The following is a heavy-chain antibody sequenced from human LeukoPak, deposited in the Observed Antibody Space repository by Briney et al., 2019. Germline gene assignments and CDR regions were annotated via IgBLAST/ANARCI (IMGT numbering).Heavy chain of an antibody. CDR3: ARGPHDYGDMIWNWFDP. V-gene: IGHV4-4*07. CDR1: GGSISSYY. Sequence: PSETLSLTCTVSGGSISSYYWSWIRQPAGKGLEWIGRIYTSGSTNYNPSLKSRVTMSVDTSKNQFPLKLSSVTAADTAVYYCARGPHDYGDMIWNWFDPWGQGTLVTVSS. J-gene: IGHJ5*02. D-gene: IGHD4-17*01. CDR2: IYTSGST.